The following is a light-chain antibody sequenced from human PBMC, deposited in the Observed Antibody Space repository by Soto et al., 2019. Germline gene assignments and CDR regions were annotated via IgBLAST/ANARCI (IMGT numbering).Light chain of an antibody. J-gene: IGKJ2*01. CDR2: AGS. V-gene: IGKV1-39*01. Sequence: DIQMTQSPSSLSASVGDRVTITCRASQSISRNLNWYQQKPGKAPKLLIYAGSSLQSGVPSRFSGSGSGTDCTLTISSLQPADFATYYCQQSYSTPHTFGQGTKVEIK. CDR1: QSISRN. CDR3: QQSYSTPHT.